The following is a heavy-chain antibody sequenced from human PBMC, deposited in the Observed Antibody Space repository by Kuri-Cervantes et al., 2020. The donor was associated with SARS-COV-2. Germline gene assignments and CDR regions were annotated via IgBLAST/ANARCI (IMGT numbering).Heavy chain of an antibody. CDR2: ISYHGHDT. CDR3: AKGFMEIPPTRYYDP. Sequence: GSLRLSCAASGFTFSNYAMSWVRQAPGKGLEWVSVISYHGHDTYYADSVKGRFTISRDSSKDTLYLQMNSRRAEDTAIYYCAKGFMEIPPTRYYDPWGQGTLVTVSS. CDR1: GFTFSNYA. J-gene: IGHJ5*02. V-gene: IGHV3-23*01. D-gene: IGHD3-10*01.